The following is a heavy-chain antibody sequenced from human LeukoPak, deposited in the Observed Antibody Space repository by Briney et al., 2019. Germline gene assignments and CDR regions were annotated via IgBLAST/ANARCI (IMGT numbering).Heavy chain of an antibody. CDR3: ARVNDASGSSPPYNWFDP. D-gene: IGHD3-10*01. Sequence: ASVKASCKASGYTFTSYDINWVRQATGQGLEWMGWMNPNSGNTGYAQKFQGRVTMTRNTSISTAYMELSSLRSEDTAVYYCARVNDASGSSPPYNWFDPWGQGTLVTVSS. CDR1: GYTFTSYD. CDR2: MNPNSGNT. J-gene: IGHJ5*02. V-gene: IGHV1-8*01.